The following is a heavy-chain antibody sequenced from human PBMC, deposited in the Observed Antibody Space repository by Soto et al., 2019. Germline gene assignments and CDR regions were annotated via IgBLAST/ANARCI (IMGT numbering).Heavy chain of an antibody. D-gene: IGHD3-3*02. Sequence: SVKVSCKASGYSFTSYNINWVRQATGQGLEWVGWVNPNSGNTAYAQKFQGRVTMARDTSISTAYMELSGLTSEDTAVYYCARTLDFDYWGQGTLVTVSS. V-gene: IGHV1-8*01. CDR1: GYSFTSYN. J-gene: IGHJ4*02. CDR3: ARTLDFDY. CDR2: VNPNSGNT.